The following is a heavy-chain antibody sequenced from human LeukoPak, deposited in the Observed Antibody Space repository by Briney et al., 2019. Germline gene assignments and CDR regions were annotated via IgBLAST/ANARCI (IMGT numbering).Heavy chain of an antibody. CDR1: GFTFSSYS. CDR2: ISRSSSYI. D-gene: IGHD3-3*01. V-gene: IGHV3-21*01. Sequence: GGSPRLSCAASGFTFSSYSMNWVRQAPGKGLEWVSSISRSSSYINYADSLKGRFTISRDNAKNSVYLQMNSLRAEDTAVYYCARVYQGVAIFDGIDYWGQGTLVTVSS. CDR3: ARVYQGVAIFDGIDY. J-gene: IGHJ4*02.